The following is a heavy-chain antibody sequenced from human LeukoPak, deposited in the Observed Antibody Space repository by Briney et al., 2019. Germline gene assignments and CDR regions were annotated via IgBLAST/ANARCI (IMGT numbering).Heavy chain of an antibody. J-gene: IGHJ4*02. CDR3: ARELIKAQGYYFDY. V-gene: IGHV3-21*01. Sequence: GGSLRLSCAASGFTFSSYSMNWVRQAPGKGLEWVSSISSSSSYIYYADSLKGRFTISRDNAKNTLYLQMNSLRAEDTAVYYCARELIKAQGYYFDYWGQGTLVTVSS. D-gene: IGHD2-8*01. CDR1: GFTFSSYS. CDR2: ISSSSSYI.